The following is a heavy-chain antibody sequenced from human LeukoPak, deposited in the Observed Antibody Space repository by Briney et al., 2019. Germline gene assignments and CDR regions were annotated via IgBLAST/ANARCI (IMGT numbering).Heavy chain of an antibody. CDR1: GFTFSSYA. CDR2: IRSKAYGGTT. J-gene: IGHJ3*02. CDR3: GRLIAVAGTRAFDI. V-gene: IGHV3-49*03. D-gene: IGHD6-19*01. Sequence: GGSLRLSCAASGFTFSSYAMSWFRQAPGKGLEWVGFIRSKAYGGTTEYDASVEGRFSVSRDDSKSIAYLQMDSLKTEDTAMYYCGRLIAVAGTRAFDIWGQGTMVTVSS.